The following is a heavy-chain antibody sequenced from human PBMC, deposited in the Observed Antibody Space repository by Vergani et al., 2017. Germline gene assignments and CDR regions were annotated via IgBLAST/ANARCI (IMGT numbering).Heavy chain of an antibody. V-gene: IGHV3-9*01. J-gene: IGHJ6*02. CDR2: ISWNSGAV. CDR1: GITFWKFG. Sequence: EVDLVESGGGLAQPGGSLRLSCEASGITFWKFGMHWVRQGPGKGLEWVSGISWNSGAVDYADSVRGRFTISRDNAKNSLFLEMNSLRFEDTAVYYCARDRGAVATGPFDYYGMDVWGQGP. D-gene: IGHD6-19*01. CDR3: ARDRGAVATGPFDYYGMDV.